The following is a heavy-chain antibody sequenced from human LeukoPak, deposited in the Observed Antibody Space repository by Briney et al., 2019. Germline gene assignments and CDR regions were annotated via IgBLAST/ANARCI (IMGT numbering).Heavy chain of an antibody. CDR3: AKARFLDFDY. J-gene: IGHJ4*02. Sequence: PGGSLRLXCAASGFTFSSYAMSWVRQAPGKGLEWVSAISGSGGSTYYADSVKGRFTISRDNYKNTLYLQMNSLRAEDTAVYYCAKARFLDFDYWGQGTLVTVSS. CDR2: ISGSGGST. D-gene: IGHD3-3*01. V-gene: IGHV3-23*01. CDR1: GFTFSSYA.